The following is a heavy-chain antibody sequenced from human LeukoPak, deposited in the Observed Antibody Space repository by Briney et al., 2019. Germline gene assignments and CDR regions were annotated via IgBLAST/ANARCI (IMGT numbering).Heavy chain of an antibody. CDR3: ARGRSSGWYNNYFDY. CDR1: GGSFSGYY. J-gene: IGHJ4*02. V-gene: IGHV4-34*01. CDR2: INHSGST. Sequence: ASETLSLTCAVYGGSFSGYYWSWIRQPPGKGLEWIGEINHSGSTNYNPSLKSRVTISVDTSKNQFSLKLSSVTAADTAVYYCARGRSSGWYNNYFDYWGQGTLVTVSS. D-gene: IGHD6-19*01.